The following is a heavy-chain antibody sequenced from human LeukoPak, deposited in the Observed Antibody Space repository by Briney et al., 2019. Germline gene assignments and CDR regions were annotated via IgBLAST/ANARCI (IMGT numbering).Heavy chain of an antibody. D-gene: IGHD4-17*01. CDR2: IYYSGST. J-gene: IGHJ3*02. Sequence: PSETLSLTCTVSGGSISSYYWSWIRQPPGKGLEWIGYIYYSGSTNYNPSLKSRVTISVDTSKNQFSLKLSSVTAADTAVYYCSSPSGVGGDYAFDIWGQGTMVTLSS. CDR1: GGSISSYY. V-gene: IGHV4-59*08. CDR3: SSPSGVGGDYAFDI.